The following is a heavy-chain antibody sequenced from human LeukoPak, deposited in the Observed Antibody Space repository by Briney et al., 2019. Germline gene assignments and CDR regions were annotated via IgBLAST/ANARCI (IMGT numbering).Heavy chain of an antibody. CDR3: ARGADSSGYYSIFYFDY. Sequence: SETLSLTCTVSGGSISSYYWNWIRQPPGKGLEWIGYMYYSGSTNYNPSLKSRVTISVDTSKNQFSLKLSSVTAADTAVYYCARGADSSGYYSIFYFDYWGQGTLVTVSS. J-gene: IGHJ4*02. D-gene: IGHD3-22*01. CDR2: MYYSGST. CDR1: GGSISSYY. V-gene: IGHV4-59*01.